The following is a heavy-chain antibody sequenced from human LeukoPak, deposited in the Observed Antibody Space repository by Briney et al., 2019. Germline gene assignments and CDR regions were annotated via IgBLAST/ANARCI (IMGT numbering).Heavy chain of an antibody. J-gene: IGHJ3*02. CDR2: ISSSSSYI. Sequence: SGGSLRLSCAASGFTFSSYEMNWVRQAPGKGLEWVSSISSSSSYIYYADSVKGRFTISRDNAKNSLYLQMNSLRAEDTAVYYCARDSVLRYFDWLRGYDAFDIWGQGTMVTVSS. CDR1: GFTFSSYE. V-gene: IGHV3-21*01. CDR3: ARDSVLRYFDWLRGYDAFDI. D-gene: IGHD3-9*01.